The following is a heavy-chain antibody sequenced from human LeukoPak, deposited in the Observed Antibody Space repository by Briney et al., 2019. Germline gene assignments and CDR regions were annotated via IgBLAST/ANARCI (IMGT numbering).Heavy chain of an antibody. V-gene: IGHV1-2*06. CDR3: ARDSGSDYYYYMDV. CDR1: GYAFIGYY. J-gene: IGHJ6*03. D-gene: IGHD7-27*01. Sequence: GASVKVSCKAAGYAFIGYYIHWVRQAPGQGLEWMGRINPNSGGTNYAQNFQARVTMTRDTSISTAYMELRSLRSDDTAVYYCARDSGSDYYYYMDVWGKGTTVTVSS. CDR2: INPNSGGT.